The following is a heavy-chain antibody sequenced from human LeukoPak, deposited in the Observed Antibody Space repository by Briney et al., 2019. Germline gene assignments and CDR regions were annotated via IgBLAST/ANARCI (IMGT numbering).Heavy chain of an antibody. CDR1: GFTFSSYE. J-gene: IGHJ4*02. Sequence: PGGSLRLSCAASGFTFSSYEMNWVRQAPGKGLEWVSYISGSDNTTYYADSVQGRFTIFRDNAKNSLYLQMNSLRAEDTAVYYCVRERVTTMVGLDYWGQGTLVTVSS. V-gene: IGHV3-48*03. CDR2: ISGSDNTT. CDR3: VRERVTTMVGLDY. D-gene: IGHD4-23*01.